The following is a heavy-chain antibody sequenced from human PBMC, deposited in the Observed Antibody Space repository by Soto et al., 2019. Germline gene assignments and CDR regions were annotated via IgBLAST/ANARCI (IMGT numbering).Heavy chain of an antibody. V-gene: IGHV1-2*02. J-gene: IGHJ6*02. CDR3: AWLKYRSSWSELQAYGMDV. CDR1: GYMFTDYY. CDR2: IDPKGGDT. Sequence: ASVKVSCKASGYMFTDYYMHWVRQAPGQGPEWMGWIDPKGGDTKYAQNFQGRVTMTRDTSISTAYMDLSSLISDDTAVYYCAWLKYRSSWSELQAYGMDVWGQGATVTVSS. D-gene: IGHD6-13*01.